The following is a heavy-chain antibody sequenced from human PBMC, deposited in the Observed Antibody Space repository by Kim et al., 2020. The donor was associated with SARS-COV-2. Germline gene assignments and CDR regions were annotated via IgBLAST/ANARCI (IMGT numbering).Heavy chain of an antibody. Sequence: GGSLRLSCSASGFTFSSYAMHWVRQAPGKGLEYVSSISSSGGSTYYADSVKGRFTISRDNSKNTVSLQMRSLRTEDTADYYCVKSGPAFGVFDYWGQGTLITVSS. V-gene: IGHV3-64D*06. J-gene: IGHJ4*02. D-gene: IGHD3-10*01. CDR1: GFTFSSYA. CDR2: ISSSGGST. CDR3: VKSGPAFGVFDY.